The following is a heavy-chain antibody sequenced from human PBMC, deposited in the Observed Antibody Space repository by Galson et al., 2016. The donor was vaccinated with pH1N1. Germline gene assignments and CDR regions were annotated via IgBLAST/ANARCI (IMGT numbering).Heavy chain of an antibody. Sequence: TLSLTCTVSGASVRHSQYYCWSWVRQPPGKGLEWLGYICYTGSSYTGSTYYNPSLKSRISISVEKSKNQFSLKLNSVTAADTAMYFCARVKAGWDLDFFDFWGQGSLVTVSS. J-gene: IGHJ4*02. CDR3: ARVKAGWDLDFFDF. V-gene: IGHV4-30-4*08. D-gene: IGHD1-26*01. CDR1: GASVRHSQYYC. CDR2: ICYTGSSYTGST.